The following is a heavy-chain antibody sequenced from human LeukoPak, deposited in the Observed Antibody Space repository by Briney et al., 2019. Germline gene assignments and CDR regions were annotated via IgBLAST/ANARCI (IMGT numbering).Heavy chain of an antibody. D-gene: IGHD3-10*01. CDR1: GYTFINYA. V-gene: IGHV1-18*01. CDR3: ARSQTTGFGESIHY. J-gene: IGHJ4*02. CDR2: ISAQNGNT. Sequence: ASVTVSCEASGYTFINYAISWVRQAPGQGLEWMGWISAQNGNTKYAQKLQGRVTMTTDTSTSTAYMELRSLRSDDTAVYYCARSQTTGFGESIHYWGQGTLVTVSS.